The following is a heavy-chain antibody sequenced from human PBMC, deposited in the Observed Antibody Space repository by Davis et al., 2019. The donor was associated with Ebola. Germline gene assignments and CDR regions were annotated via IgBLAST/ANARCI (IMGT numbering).Heavy chain of an antibody. Sequence: SETLSLTCAVYGGSFSGYYWSWIRQPPGKGLEWIGEINHSVSTNYNPSLKSRVTISVDTSKNQFSLKLSSVTAADTAVYYCARDGAGLYYDFLWGFDPWGQGTLVTVSS. CDR1: GGSFSGYY. V-gene: IGHV4-34*01. CDR3: ARDGAGLYYDFLWGFDP. D-gene: IGHD3-3*01. J-gene: IGHJ5*02. CDR2: INHSVST.